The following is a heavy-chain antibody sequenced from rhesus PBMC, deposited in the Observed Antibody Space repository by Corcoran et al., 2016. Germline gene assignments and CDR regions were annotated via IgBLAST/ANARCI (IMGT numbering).Heavy chain of an antibody. CDR1: GGSISSNS. CDR3: ARGIAGTTRYYYGLDS. Sequence: QLQLQESGPGLVKPSEPLSLTCAVSGGSISSNSWSWIRQPPGKGLEWVGRISGSGGTTHYHPSLKLQVTISTDTSKNQFSLTLSSVTAADTAVYYCARGIAGTTRYYYGLDSWVQGVVVTVSS. CDR2: ISGSGGTT. V-gene: IGHV4-173*01. J-gene: IGHJ6*01. D-gene: IGHD1-20*01.